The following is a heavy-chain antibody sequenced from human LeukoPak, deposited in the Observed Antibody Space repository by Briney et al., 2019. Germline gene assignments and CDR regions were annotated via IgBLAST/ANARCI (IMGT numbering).Heavy chain of an antibody. V-gene: IGHV4-38-2*02. CDR2: IYHSGST. Sequence: SETLSLTCTVSGYSIRSGDYWGWIRQPPGKGLEWIGNIYHSGSTYYNPSLKSRVSISVDTSKNQFSLNLSSVTAADTAVYYCATEIQNIAGRVYWGQGTLVTVSS. CDR1: GYSIRSGDY. D-gene: IGHD6-6*01. CDR3: ATEIQNIAGRVY. J-gene: IGHJ4*02.